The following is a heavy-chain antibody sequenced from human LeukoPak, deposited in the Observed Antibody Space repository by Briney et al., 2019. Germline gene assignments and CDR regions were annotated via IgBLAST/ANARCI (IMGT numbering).Heavy chain of an antibody. J-gene: IGHJ3*02. CDR1: GYTLTELS. Sequence: GAPVKVSCKVSGYTLTELSMHWVRQAPGKGLEWMGGFDPEDGETIYAQKFQGRVTMTEDTSTDTAYMELSSLRSEDTAVYYCARAGDDLDAFDIWGQGTMVTVSS. D-gene: IGHD3-16*01. CDR2: FDPEDGET. V-gene: IGHV1-24*01. CDR3: ARAGDDLDAFDI.